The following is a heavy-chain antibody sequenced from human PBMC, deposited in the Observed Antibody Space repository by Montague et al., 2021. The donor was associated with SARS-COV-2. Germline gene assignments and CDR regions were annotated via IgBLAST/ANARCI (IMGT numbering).Heavy chain of an antibody. V-gene: IGHV4-59*01. CDR3: ARAHWDTYDSSGWRFDP. CDR1: GGSISIYY. Sequence: SETLSLTCTVSGGSISIYYWSWIRQPPGKGLEWIGYIYYSGSTNYNPSLKSRATISVDTSKNQFSLKLSSVTAADTAVYYCARAHWDTYDSSGWRFDPWGQGTLVTVSS. CDR2: IYYSGST. J-gene: IGHJ5*01. D-gene: IGHD3-22*01.